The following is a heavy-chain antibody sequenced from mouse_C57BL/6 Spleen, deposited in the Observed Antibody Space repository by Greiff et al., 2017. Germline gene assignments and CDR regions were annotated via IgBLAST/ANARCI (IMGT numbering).Heavy chain of an antibody. CDR3: AREAIYYYGSSSYWYFDG. D-gene: IGHD1-1*01. Sequence: QVQLQQSGPELVKPGASVKISCKASGYAFSSSWMHWVKQRPGKGLEWIGRIYPGDGDTNYNGKFKGKATLTADKSSSTAYMQLSSLTSEDSAVYCCAREAIYYYGSSSYWYFDGWGTGTTVTVSS. J-gene: IGHJ1*03. CDR2: IYPGDGDT. CDR1: GYAFSSSW. V-gene: IGHV1-82*01.